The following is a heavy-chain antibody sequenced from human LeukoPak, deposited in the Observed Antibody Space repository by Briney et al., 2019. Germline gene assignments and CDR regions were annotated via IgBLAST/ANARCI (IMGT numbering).Heavy chain of an antibody. Sequence: RGSLRLSCAASGFTFSSYWMSWVRQAPGKGLEWVANIKQDGSEKYYVDSVKGRFTISRDNAKNSLYLQMNSLRAEDTAVYYCARDRYRLVPYDAFDIWGQGTMVTVSS. CDR2: IKQDGSEK. J-gene: IGHJ3*02. CDR1: GFTFSSYW. D-gene: IGHD1-1*01. V-gene: IGHV3-7*01. CDR3: ARDRYRLVPYDAFDI.